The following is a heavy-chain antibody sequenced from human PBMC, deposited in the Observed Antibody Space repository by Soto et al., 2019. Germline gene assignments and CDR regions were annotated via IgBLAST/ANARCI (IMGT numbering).Heavy chain of an antibody. CDR1: GFSLSTSAVG. D-gene: IGHD3-22*01. CDR3: ARMNSSGPVDY. Sequence: SGPTLVNPTQTLTLTCTFSGFSLSTSAVGVGWIRQPPGKALDWLALIYWHDDKRYSPSLRSRVTITKDTSKNQVVLTLTNMDPVDTATYLCARMNSSGPVDYWGQGTLVTVSS. CDR2: IYWHDDK. V-gene: IGHV2-5*01. J-gene: IGHJ4*02.